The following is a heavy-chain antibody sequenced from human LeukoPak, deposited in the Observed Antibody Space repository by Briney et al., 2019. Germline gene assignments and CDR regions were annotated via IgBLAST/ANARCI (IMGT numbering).Heavy chain of an antibody. J-gene: IGHJ4*02. D-gene: IGHD3-22*01. CDR1: GFIFSSYW. Sequence: GGSLRLSCAASGFIFSSYWVSWVRQAPGKGLQWVANIKQDGGEKYYVDSVKSPFTISRDNAKNSLYLQMNSLRAEDTAVYYCAGLNYYDSTGYYAYWGQGTLVTVSS. CDR3: AGLNYYDSTGYYAY. V-gene: IGHV3-7*01. CDR2: IKQDGGEK.